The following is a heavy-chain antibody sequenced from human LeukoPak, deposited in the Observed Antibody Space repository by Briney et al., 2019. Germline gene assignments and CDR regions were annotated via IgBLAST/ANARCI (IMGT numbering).Heavy chain of an antibody. J-gene: IGHJ4*01. CDR1: GVSSSGYY. V-gene: IGHV4-34*01. CDR2: INHSGST. CDR3: ARGFDSRNSGFPQNDY. Sequence: SETLSPTCAVYGVSSSGYYWSWIRQPPGKGLEWIGEINHSGSTNYNPSLKSRVTISVDTSKNQFSLKLSSVTAADTAVYYCARGFDSRNSGFPQNDYWGQGTLVTVSS. D-gene: IGHD4-23*01.